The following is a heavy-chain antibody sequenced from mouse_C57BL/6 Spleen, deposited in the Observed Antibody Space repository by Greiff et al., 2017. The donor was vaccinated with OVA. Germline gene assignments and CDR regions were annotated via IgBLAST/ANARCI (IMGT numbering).Heavy chain of an antibody. V-gene: IGHV2-6*01. CDR1: GFSLTSYG. CDR2: IWGVGST. J-gene: IGHJ4*01. Sequence: QVQLQQSGPGLVAPSQSLSITCTVSGFSLTSYGVDWVRQSPGKGLEWLGVIWGVGSTNYNSALKSRLSISKDNSKSQVFLKMNSLQTDDTAMYYCAVRSFGYAMDYWGQGTSVTVSS. CDR3: AVRSFGYAMDY.